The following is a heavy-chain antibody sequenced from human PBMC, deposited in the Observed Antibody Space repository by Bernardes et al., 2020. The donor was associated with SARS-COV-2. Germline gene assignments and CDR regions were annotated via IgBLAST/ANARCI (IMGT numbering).Heavy chain of an antibody. CDR2: IRSKAYGGTT. Sequence: GGSLRLSCTASGFTFGDYAMSWFRQAPGKGLEWVGFIRSKAYGGTTEYAASVKGRFTISRDDSKSIAYLQMNSLKTEDTAVYYCTRVREDGYSNEWFDPWGQGTLVTVSS. J-gene: IGHJ5*02. CDR3: TRVREDGYSNEWFDP. CDR1: GFTFGDYA. D-gene: IGHD5-18*01. V-gene: IGHV3-49*03.